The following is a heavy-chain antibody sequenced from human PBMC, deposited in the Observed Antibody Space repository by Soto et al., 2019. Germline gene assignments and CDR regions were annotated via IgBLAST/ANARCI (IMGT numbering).Heavy chain of an antibody. J-gene: IGHJ6*02. D-gene: IGHD3-10*01. CDR2: IDPSDSYT. V-gene: IGHV5-10-1*01. Sequence: GESLKISCESYGYSFSTYWISLVRQMPGKGLEWMGRIDPSDSYTNYSPSFQGHVTISADKSISTAYLQWSSLKASDTAMYYCASPYGSGSYNYYYYGMDVWGQGTTVTVSS. CDR3: ASPYGSGSYNYYYYGMDV. CDR1: GYSFSTYW.